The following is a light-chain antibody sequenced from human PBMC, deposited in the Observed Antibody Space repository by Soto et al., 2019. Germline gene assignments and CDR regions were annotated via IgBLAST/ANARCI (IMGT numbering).Light chain of an antibody. Sequence: QSVLTQPPSASGTPGQRVTISCSGSKSNIGSHTVNWYQQLPGTAPKLLIYTDNQRPSGVPDRFSDSKSGTSASLAISGLQSEDEADYYCAAWDDSLQSWVFGGGTKVTVL. CDR2: TDN. CDR1: KSNIGSHT. CDR3: AAWDDSLQSWV. J-gene: IGLJ3*02. V-gene: IGLV1-44*01.